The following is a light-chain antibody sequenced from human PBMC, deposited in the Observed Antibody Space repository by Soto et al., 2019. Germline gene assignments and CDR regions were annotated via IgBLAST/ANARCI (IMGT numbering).Light chain of an antibody. CDR2: GAS. CDR1: QSVSSN. V-gene: IGKV3-15*01. Sequence: EIVMTQSPATLSVSPGERATLSCRASQSVSSNLAWYQQKPGQAPRLLIYGASTRATGIPARISGSGSGTEFTLTISSLQSEDFAVYYCQQYNNWPPFGQGTKLEIK. CDR3: QQYNNWPP. J-gene: IGKJ2*01.